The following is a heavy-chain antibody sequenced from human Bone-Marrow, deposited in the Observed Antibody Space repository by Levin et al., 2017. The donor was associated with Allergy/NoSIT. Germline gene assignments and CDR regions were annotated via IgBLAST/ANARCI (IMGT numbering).Heavy chain of an antibody. D-gene: IGHD6-19*01. CDR2: IYPVGST. J-gene: IGHJ4*02. CDR1: GASIQTPY. Sequence: SQTLSLTCNVSGASIQTPYWSWIRQPPGRQLEYIGRIYPVGSTNYHPSHKSRVTMSIDTSNNHFSLRLTSVTAADTAVYYCASSTYTSGWYGGGFFDFWGQGILVTVSS. V-gene: IGHV4-4*07. CDR3: ASSTYTSGWYGGGFFDF.